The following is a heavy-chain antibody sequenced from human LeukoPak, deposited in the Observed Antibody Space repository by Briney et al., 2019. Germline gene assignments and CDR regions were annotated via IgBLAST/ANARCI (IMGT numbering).Heavy chain of an antibody. CDR2: INPSGGST. CDR3: ASSIRDSSSWYGGDSSGPGDY. J-gene: IGHJ4*02. D-gene: IGHD6-13*01. CDR1: GYTFTSYY. Sequence: GASVKVSCKASGYTFTSYYMHWVRQAPGQGLEWMGIINPSGGSTSYAQKFQGRVTTTRDTSTSTVYMELSSLRSEDTAVYYCASSIRDSSSWYGGDSSGPGDYWGQRTLVTVSS. V-gene: IGHV1-46*01.